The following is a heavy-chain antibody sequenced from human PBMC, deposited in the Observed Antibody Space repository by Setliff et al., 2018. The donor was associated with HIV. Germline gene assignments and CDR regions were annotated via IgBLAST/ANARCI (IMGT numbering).Heavy chain of an antibody. CDR1: GGTFSSYA. CDR3: ARGSCSGGSCYHYYGMDV. J-gene: IGHJ6*02. V-gene: IGHV1-69*10. D-gene: IGHD2-15*01. Sequence: VASVKVSCKASGGTFSSYAISWVRQAPGQGLEWMGGIIPILGIANYAQKFQGRVTITADKSTSTAYMELSSLRSEDTAVYYCARGSCSGGSCYHYYGMDVWGQGTTVTVSS. CDR2: IIPILGIA.